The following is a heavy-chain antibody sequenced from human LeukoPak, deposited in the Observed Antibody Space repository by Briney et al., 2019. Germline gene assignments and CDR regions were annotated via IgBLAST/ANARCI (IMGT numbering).Heavy chain of an antibody. D-gene: IGHD1-1*01. Sequence: ASVKVSCKASGYIFTDYYIHWVRQAPGQGPEWMGWINPKNGVTNFPRRVQGRVTMTRDTSTSTAYMDLSRLTFDDTAVYFCAREGTGTTNDAFDIWGQGTVVTISS. CDR2: INPKNGVT. CDR3: AREGTGTTNDAFDI. CDR1: GYIFTDYY. V-gene: IGHV1-2*02. J-gene: IGHJ3*02.